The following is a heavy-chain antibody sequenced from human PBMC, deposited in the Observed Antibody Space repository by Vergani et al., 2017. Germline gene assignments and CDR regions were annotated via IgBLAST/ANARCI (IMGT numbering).Heavy chain of an antibody. Sequence: QVQLQQWGGGLLKPSETLSLTCVVNGGSFTSYHWTWIRQSPGGGLEWVGDIDHTGRPDYNPSLKSRFTISVDKSRNQLSLTLNSVTATDTAIYFCARVNTETNGHLYYYYYMDVWGQGTAVTVS. J-gene: IGHJ6*03. V-gene: IGHV4-34*01. D-gene: IGHD4-11*01. CDR2: IDHTGRP. CDR1: GGSFTSYH. CDR3: ARVNTETNGHLYYYYYMDV.